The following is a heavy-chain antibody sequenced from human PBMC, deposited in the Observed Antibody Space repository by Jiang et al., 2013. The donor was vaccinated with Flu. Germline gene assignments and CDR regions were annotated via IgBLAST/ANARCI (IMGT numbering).Heavy chain of an antibody. D-gene: IGHD6-19*01. CDR2: VYPDKSAT. CDR3: ARLRVEAVADIRY. V-gene: IGHV5-51*01. Sequence: GAEVKKPGESLRISCQGSGYSFSIYWIAWVRQMPGKGLEWMGIVYPDKSATRYSPSFEGQVTISADKSISTAYLQWSSLKASDTAMYYCARLRVEAVADIRYWGQGTLVTVPS. CDR1: GYSFSIYW. J-gene: IGHJ4*02.